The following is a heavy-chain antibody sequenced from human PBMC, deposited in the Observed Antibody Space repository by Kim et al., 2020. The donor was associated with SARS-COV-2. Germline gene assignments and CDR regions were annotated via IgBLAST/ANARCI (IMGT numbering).Heavy chain of an antibody. CDR1: GFTFSRFW. CDR2: IKEDGTET. J-gene: IGHJ4*02. V-gene: IGHV3-7*01. Sequence: GGSLRLSCAASGFTFSRFWMSWVHQAPGKGLEWVANIKEDGTETYYVDSVEGRFTISRDNARNSLFLQMNSLRAEDTAVYYCTRERVTEKSHFDYWGQGTLVTVSS. D-gene: IGHD2-21*02. CDR3: TRERVTEKSHFDY.